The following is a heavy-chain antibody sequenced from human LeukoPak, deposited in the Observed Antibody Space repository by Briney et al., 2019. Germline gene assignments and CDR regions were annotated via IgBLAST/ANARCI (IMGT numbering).Heavy chain of an antibody. CDR1: GGSISSSNW. Sequence: SETLSLTCAVSGGSISSSNWWSWVRQPPGKGLEWIGEIYHSGSTNYNPSLKSRVTISVDKSKNQFSLKLSSVTAADTAVYYCARDGDYDESAYYYYYMDVWGKGTTVTVSS. CDR3: ARDGDYDESAYYYYYMDV. D-gene: IGHD4-17*01. V-gene: IGHV4-4*02. J-gene: IGHJ6*03. CDR2: IYHSGST.